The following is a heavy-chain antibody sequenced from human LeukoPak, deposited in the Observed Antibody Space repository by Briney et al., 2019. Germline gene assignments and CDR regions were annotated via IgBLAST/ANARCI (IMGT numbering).Heavy chain of an antibody. V-gene: IGHV3-30-3*01. J-gene: IGHJ4*02. D-gene: IGHD5-18*01. CDR2: ISYDGSNK. CDR1: GFTVSNNY. CDR3: ARENGEDSYHLDY. Sequence: GGSLRLSCAVSGFTVSNNYMSWVRQAPGKGLEWVAVISYDGSNKYYADSVKGRFTISRDNSKNTLYLQMNSLRAEDTAVYYCARENGEDSYHLDYWGQGTLVTVSS.